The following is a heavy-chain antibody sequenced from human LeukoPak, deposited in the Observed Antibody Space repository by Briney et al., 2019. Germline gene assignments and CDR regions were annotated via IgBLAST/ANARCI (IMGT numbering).Heavy chain of an antibody. Sequence: GGSLRLSCAASGFTLSSYWMSWVRQAPGKGLEWVANIKQDGSEKYYVDSVKGRFTISRDNAKNSLYLQMNSLRAEDTAVYYCARDGSYSGWYYYYYMDVWGKGTTVTVSS. CDR1: GFTLSSYW. CDR3: ARDGSYSGWYYYYYMDV. V-gene: IGHV3-7*01. D-gene: IGHD1-26*01. J-gene: IGHJ6*03. CDR2: IKQDGSEK.